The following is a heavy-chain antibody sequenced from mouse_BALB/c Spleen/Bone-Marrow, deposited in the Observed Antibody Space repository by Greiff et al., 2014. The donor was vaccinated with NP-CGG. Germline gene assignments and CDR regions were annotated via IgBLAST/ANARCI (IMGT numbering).Heavy chain of an antibody. D-gene: IGHD2-3*01. CDR2: INPNNDGT. Sequence: VQLQQSGAELVKPGASVKLSCKASGYTFTSYYMYWVKQRPGQGLEWIGEINPNNDGTNFNEQFKSKATLTVDKSSSTAYMQLSSLTPEDSAVYYCARAAYDPYAMDYWGQGTSVTVSS. CDR1: GYTFTSYY. CDR3: ARAAYDPYAMDY. V-gene: IGHV1S81*02. J-gene: IGHJ4*01.